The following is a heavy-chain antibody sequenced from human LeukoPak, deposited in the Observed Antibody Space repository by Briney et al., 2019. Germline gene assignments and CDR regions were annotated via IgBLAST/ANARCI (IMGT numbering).Heavy chain of an antibody. CDR2: INHSGST. D-gene: IGHD3-16*01. CDR1: GGSFSGYY. V-gene: IGHV4-34*01. J-gene: IGHJ4*02. Sequence: PSETLSLTCAVYGGSFSGYYWSWIRQPPGKGLEWIGQINHSGSTNYNPSLKSRVTISVDTSKNQFSLKLSSVTAADTAVYYCARDWGGSDYWGQGTLVTVSS. CDR3: ARDWGGSDY.